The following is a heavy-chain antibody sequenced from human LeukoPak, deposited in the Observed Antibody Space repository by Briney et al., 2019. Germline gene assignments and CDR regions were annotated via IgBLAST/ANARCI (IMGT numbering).Heavy chain of an antibody. V-gene: IGHV4-61*05. Sequence: SETLSLTCTVSGGSISSSSYYWGWIRQPPGKGLEWIGYIYYSGSTNYNPSLKSRVTISVDTSKNQFSLKLSSVTAADTAVYYCARGLTYYFDYWGQGTLVTVSS. CDR1: GGSISSSSYY. J-gene: IGHJ4*02. CDR2: IYYSGST. CDR3: ARGLTYYFDY.